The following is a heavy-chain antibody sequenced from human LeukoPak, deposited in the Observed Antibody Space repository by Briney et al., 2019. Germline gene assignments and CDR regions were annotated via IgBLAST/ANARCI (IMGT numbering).Heavy chain of an antibody. CDR3: ARARTVATYPLSSYYFDY. CDR2: IYYSGST. V-gene: IGHV4-30-4*01. CDR1: GGSISSGDYY. D-gene: IGHD5-12*01. J-gene: IGHJ4*02. Sequence: PSETLSLTCTVSGGSISSGDYYWSWIRQPPGKGLEWIGYIYYSGSTYYNPSLKSRFTISVDTSKNQFSLKLSSVTAADTAVYYCARARTVATYPLSSYYFDYWGQGTLVTVSS.